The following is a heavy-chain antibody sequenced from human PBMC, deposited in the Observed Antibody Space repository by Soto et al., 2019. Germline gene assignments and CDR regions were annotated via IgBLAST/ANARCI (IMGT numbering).Heavy chain of an antibody. J-gene: IGHJ4*02. CDR2: ISYDGSNK. Sequence: QVQLVESGGGVVQPGRSLRLSCAASGFTFSSYAMHWVRQAPAKGLEWLAVISYDGSNKYYADSVKGRFTISRDNSKNTLYLQMNSLRAEDTAVYYCARGEVVTAHFDYWGQGTLVTVSS. D-gene: IGHD2-21*02. V-gene: IGHV3-30-3*01. CDR1: GFTFSSYA. CDR3: ARGEVVTAHFDY.